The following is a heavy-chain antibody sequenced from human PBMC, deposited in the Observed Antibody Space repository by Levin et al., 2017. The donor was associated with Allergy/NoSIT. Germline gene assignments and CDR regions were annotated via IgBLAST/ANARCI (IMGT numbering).Heavy chain of an antibody. CDR2: ISSSSTYI. Sequence: MAGGSLRLSCAAPGFTFTGYSMNWVRQAPGKGLEWVSSISSSSTYIYYTDSVKGRFTISRDNAKNSLYLQMNSLRVEDTAVYYCTKSGDGAAASQFLWGQGTLVTVSS. D-gene: IGHD6-13*01. J-gene: IGHJ4*02. V-gene: IGHV3-21*04. CDR1: GFTFTGYS. CDR3: TKSGDGAAASQFL.